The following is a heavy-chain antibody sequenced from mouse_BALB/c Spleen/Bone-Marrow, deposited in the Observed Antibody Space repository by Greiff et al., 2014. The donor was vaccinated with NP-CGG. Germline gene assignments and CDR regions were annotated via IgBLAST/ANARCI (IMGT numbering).Heavy chain of an antibody. CDR3: ARETTRGAMDY. Sequence: VESGGALVQPGGSRKLSCAASGFTFSDYGMAWVRQAPGKGPEWVAFISNLAYSIYYTDTVTGRFTISRENAKNTLYLEMSSLRSEDTAMYYCARETTRGAMDYWGQGTSVTVSS. V-gene: IGHV5-15*02. D-gene: IGHD2-1*01. J-gene: IGHJ4*01. CDR2: ISNLAYSI. CDR1: GFTFSDYG.